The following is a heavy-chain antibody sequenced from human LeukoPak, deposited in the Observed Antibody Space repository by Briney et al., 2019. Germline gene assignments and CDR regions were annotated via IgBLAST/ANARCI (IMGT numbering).Heavy chain of an antibody. Sequence: ADTLTLTCAVSGYSISSCNWRGWIRHPPGKGLEFIGYIYYSGSIYYNPSLKSRVTMSVDTSKNQFSLKLSSVTAVDTAVYYCARNSGSQSHDAFDIWGQGIMVTVAS. CDR1: GYSISSCNW. CDR3: ARNSGSQSHDAFDI. D-gene: IGHD1-26*01. CDR2: IYYSGSI. J-gene: IGHJ3*02. V-gene: IGHV4-28*05.